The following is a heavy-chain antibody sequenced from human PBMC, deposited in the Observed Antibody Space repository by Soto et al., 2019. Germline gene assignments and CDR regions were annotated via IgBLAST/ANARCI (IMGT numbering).Heavy chain of an antibody. Sequence: EVQLLESGGGLVQPGGSLRLSCAASGFTFSSYAMSWVRQAPGKGLEWVSAISGSGGSTYYADSVKGRFTISRDNSKNTLYLQMNSLRAEDTAVYYGAGNTVTTYAGRDYWGQGTLVTVSS. D-gene: IGHD4-17*01. V-gene: IGHV3-23*01. CDR1: GFTFSSYA. CDR2: ISGSGGST. CDR3: AGNTVTTYAGRDY. J-gene: IGHJ4*02.